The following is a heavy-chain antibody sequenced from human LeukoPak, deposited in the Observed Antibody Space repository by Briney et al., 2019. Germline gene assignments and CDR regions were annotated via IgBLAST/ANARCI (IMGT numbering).Heavy chain of an antibody. CDR2: ISGSGGST. D-gene: IGHD3-10*01. Sequence: GGSLRLSCAASGFTFSSYAVSWVRQAPGKGLEWVSAISGSGGSTYYADSVKGRFTISRDNSKNTLYLQMNSLGAEDTAVYYCAKDRVTMVRGEGWFDPWGQGTLVTVSS. J-gene: IGHJ5*02. V-gene: IGHV3-23*01. CDR1: GFTFSSYA. CDR3: AKDRVTMVRGEGWFDP.